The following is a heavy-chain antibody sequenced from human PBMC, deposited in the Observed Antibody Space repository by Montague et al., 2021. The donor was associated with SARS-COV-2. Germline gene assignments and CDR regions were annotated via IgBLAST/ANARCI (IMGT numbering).Heavy chain of an antibody. J-gene: IGHJ4*02. CDR1: GGSFSGYY. CDR2: INHSGST. V-gene: IGHV4-34*01. Sequence: SETLSLTCAVYGGSFSGYYWSWIRQPPGKGLEWIGEINHSGSTKYNPSLKSRVTISVDTSKNQFSLKLSSVTAADTAVYYCARGPKRVFTYEYDSRSDAGDYWGQGTLVTVSS. CDR3: ARGPKRVFTYEYDSRSDAGDY. D-gene: IGHD3-22*01.